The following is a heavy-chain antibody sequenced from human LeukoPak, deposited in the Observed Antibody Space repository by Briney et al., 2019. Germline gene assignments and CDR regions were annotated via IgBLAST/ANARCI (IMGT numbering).Heavy chain of an antibody. Sequence: GRSLRLSCAASGFTFNIFAMPWVRQAPGQGLEWVAIIYYDGSVKYYVDSVKGRFTISRDSSKNTLYLLMNRLRADDTAVYYCARGGGVEAAMALDYWGQGTLVAVSS. CDR1: GFTFNIFA. D-gene: IGHD5-18*01. V-gene: IGHV3-33*01. J-gene: IGHJ4*02. CDR2: IYYDGSVK. CDR3: ARGGGVEAAMALDY.